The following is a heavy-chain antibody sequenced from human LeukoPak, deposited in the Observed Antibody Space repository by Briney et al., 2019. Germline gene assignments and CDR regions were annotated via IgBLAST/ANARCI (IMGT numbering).Heavy chain of an antibody. J-gene: IGHJ4*02. CDR1: GGSFSGYY. CDR2: INHSGST. V-gene: IGHV4-34*01. D-gene: IGHD2-15*01. Sequence: SETQSLTCAVYGGSFSGYYWSWIRQPPGKGLEWIGEINHSGSTNYNPSLKSRVTISVDTSKNQFSLKLSSVTAADTAVYYCARGQTRWDYWGQGTLVTVSS. CDR3: ARGQTRWDY.